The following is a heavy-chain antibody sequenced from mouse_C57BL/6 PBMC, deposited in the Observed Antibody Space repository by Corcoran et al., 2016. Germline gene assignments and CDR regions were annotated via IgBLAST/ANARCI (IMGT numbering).Heavy chain of an antibody. Sequence: EVQLQQSGPELVKPGASVKISCKASGYTFTDYYMNWVKQSHGKSLEWIGDINPNNGGTSYNQKFKGKATLTVDKSSSTAYMELRSLTSEDSAVYYCARENYGNYHAMDYWGQGTSVTVSS. J-gene: IGHJ4*01. CDR1: GYTFTDYY. D-gene: IGHD2-1*01. V-gene: IGHV1-26*01. CDR3: ARENYGNYHAMDY. CDR2: INPNNGGT.